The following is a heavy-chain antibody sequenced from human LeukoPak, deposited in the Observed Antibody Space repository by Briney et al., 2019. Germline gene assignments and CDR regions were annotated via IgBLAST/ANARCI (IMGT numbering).Heavy chain of an antibody. J-gene: IGHJ4*02. CDR3: RRGRNVDF. CDR1: GFNFSDFY. V-gene: IGHV3-11*04. Sequence: GGSLRLSCAASGFNFSDFYMSWIRQAPGKGLEWVSYMSGSAITIYYADSVKGRFTISRDNAKNSLFLQMNGLTVEDTAVYHFRRGRNVDFWGQGTLVTVS. CDR2: MSGSAITI.